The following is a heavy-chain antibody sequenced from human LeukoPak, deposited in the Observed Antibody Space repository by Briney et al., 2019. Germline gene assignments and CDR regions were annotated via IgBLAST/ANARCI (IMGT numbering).Heavy chain of an antibody. Sequence: SETLSLTCNVSGYSISSGYYWGWIRQPPGKALEWIGTTFHSGGANYNPSLKSRVTISIDTSKNQFSLKLSSVTAADTAFYYCARDAGGDFAYWGQGTLVTVSS. CDR2: TFHSGGA. CDR1: GYSISSGYY. CDR3: ARDAGGDFAY. J-gene: IGHJ4*02. V-gene: IGHV4-38-2*02. D-gene: IGHD2-21*01.